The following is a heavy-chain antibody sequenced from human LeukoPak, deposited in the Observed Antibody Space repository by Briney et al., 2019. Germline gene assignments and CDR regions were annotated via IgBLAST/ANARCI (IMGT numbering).Heavy chain of an antibody. J-gene: IGHJ6*02. D-gene: IGHD6-19*01. CDR1: GFTFSSYS. Sequence: GSLRLSCAASGFTFSSYSMNWVRQAPGEGLEWVSSISSSSSYIYYADSVKGRFTISRDNSKNTLYLQMNSLRAEDTAVYYCARIAVAGTEYYYGMDVWGQGTAVTVSS. V-gene: IGHV3-21*01. CDR2: ISSSSSYI. CDR3: ARIAVAGTEYYYGMDV.